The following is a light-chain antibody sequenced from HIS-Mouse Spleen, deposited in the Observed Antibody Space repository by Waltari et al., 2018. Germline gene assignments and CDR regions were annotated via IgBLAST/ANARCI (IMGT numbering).Light chain of an antibody. CDR1: SRYVGVYNY. Sequence: QSALTQPRSVSGSPGQSVTISCTGPSRYVGVYNYVPWYQHHPGKAPKLMIYDVSKRPSGVPDRFSGSKSGNTASLTISGLQAEDEADYYCCSYAGSYTYVVFGGGTKLTVL. V-gene: IGLV2-11*02. CDR3: CSYAGSYTYVV. CDR2: DVS. J-gene: IGLJ2*01.